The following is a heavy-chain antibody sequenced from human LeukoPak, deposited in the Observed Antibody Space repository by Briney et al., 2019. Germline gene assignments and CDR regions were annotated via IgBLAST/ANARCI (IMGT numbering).Heavy chain of an antibody. CDR1: GGSFSGYY. CDR3: ARPRRYYGSGKGNYFDY. Sequence: SETLSLTCAVHGGSFSGYYWSWIRQPPGKGLEWIGEINHSGSTNYNPSLKSRVTISVDTSKNQFSLKLSSVTAADTAVYYCARPRRYYGSGKGNYFDYWGQGTLVTVSS. D-gene: IGHD3-10*01. V-gene: IGHV4-34*01. CDR2: INHSGST. J-gene: IGHJ4*02.